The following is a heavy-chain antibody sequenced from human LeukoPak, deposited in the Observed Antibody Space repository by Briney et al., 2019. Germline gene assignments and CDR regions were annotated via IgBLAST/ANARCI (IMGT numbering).Heavy chain of an antibody. CDR3: ASGYSYGFDY. D-gene: IGHD5-18*01. CDR1: GGTFSSYA. CDR2: IIPIFGTA. J-gene: IGHJ4*02. V-gene: IGHV1-69*05. Sequence: SVKVSCKASGGTFSSYAISWVRQAPGQGLEWIGGIIPIFGTANYAQKFQGRVTITTDESTSTAYMELSSLRSEGTAVYYCASGYSYGFDYWGQGTLVTVSS.